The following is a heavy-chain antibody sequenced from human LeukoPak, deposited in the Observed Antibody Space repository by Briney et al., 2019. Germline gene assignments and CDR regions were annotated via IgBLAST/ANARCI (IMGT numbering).Heavy chain of an antibody. D-gene: IGHD1-26*01. Sequence: SETLSLTCTVSGGSISTYYWNWIRQSPGKGLEWIGYISYSGSTNYNPSLKSRVTISVDTSKDQFSLNLNSVTAADTAVYYCARENYPGSQDALDIWGQGTMVTVSS. J-gene: IGHJ3*02. V-gene: IGHV4-59*01. CDR3: ARENYPGSQDALDI. CDR2: ISYSGST. CDR1: GGSISTYY.